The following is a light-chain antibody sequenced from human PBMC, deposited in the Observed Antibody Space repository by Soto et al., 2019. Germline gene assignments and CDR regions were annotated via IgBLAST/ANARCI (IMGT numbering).Light chain of an antibody. V-gene: IGKV1-12*01. Sequence: SHITQSPSCVSASVGARVSSTCRASQCISSWLAWYQQKPGKAPKLLIYAASSLQTGVPSRFSGSGSATHFTFTITRLPPEDFATYYCQQNDDPPFTFGQGTKVDI. CDR1: QCISSW. CDR2: AAS. J-gene: IGKJ3*01. CDR3: QQNDDPPFT.